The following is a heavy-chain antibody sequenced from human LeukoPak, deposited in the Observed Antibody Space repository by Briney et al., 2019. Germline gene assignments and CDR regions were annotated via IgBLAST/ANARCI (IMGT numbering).Heavy chain of an antibody. CDR3: ARDLGYCSSTSCYAGYGMDV. V-gene: IGHV4-59*01. CDR2: IYYSGDT. J-gene: IGHJ6*02. CDR1: GGSMTRYY. D-gene: IGHD2-2*01. Sequence: SETLSLTCTVSGGSMTRYYWNWIRQPPGKGLEWIGYIYYSGDTMYNPSLKSRVTISVDTSKNQFSLRLNSVSAADTAVYYCARDLGYCSSTSCYAGYGMDVWGQGTTVTVSS.